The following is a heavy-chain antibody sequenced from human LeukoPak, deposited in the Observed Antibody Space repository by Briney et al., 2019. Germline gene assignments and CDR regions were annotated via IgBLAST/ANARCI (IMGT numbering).Heavy chain of an antibody. CDR2: IYYSGRA. J-gene: IGHJ4*02. CDR1: GGSISSSNW. V-gene: IGHV4-4*02. Sequence: PSETLSLTCAVYGGSISSSNWWSWVRQPPGKGLEWIGEIYYSGRAKYNPSLKSRVSISVDESKNQFSLELTSVTAADTADYYCARDRGYCDNGSCGDFDSWGQGIQVTVSS. D-gene: IGHD2-15*01. CDR3: ARDRGYCDNGSCGDFDS.